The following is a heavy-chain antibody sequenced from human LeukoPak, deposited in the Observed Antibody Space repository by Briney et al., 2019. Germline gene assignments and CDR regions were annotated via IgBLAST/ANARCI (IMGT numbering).Heavy chain of an antibody. CDR2: ISWDGGKT. J-gene: IGHJ4*02. CDR3: GKDISSGEYAIID. V-gene: IGHV3-43*01. Sequence: GGSLRLSCAASGFTFDDYTMYWVRQVPGKGLEWIALISWDGGKTHYADSVAGRFTISRDNSRKSLFLQMNRLRKDDTAFYYCGKDISSGEYAIIDWGQGTLVTVSS. CDR1: GFTFDDYT. D-gene: IGHD3-10*01.